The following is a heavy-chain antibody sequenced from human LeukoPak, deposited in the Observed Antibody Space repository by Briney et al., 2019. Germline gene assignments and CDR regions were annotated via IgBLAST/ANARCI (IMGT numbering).Heavy chain of an antibody. V-gene: IGHV5-51*01. CDR3: ARHPTYYDFWSGYWGDFDY. D-gene: IGHD3-3*01. Sequence: GESLKIPCKGSGYSFTNYWIGWVRQMPGKGLEWMGIIYPDDSDTRYSPCFQGQVTISADKSISTAYLQWSSLKASDTSMYYCARHPTYYDFWSGYWGDFDYWGQGTLVTVSS. J-gene: IGHJ4*02. CDR2: IYPDDSDT. CDR1: GYSFTNYW.